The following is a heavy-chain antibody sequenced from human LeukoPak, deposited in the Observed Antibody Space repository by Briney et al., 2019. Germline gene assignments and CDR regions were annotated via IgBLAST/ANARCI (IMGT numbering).Heavy chain of an antibody. D-gene: IGHD5-12*01. CDR2: INYSGST. J-gene: IGHJ4*02. CDR3: ASRGSYSGYELGY. CDR1: GGSISSSSYY. Sequence: SETLSLTCTVSGGSISSSSYYWGWIRQPPGKGLEWIGSINYSGSTYYNPSLKSRVTISVDTSKNQFSLKLSSVTAADTAVYYCASRGSYSGYELGYWGQGTLVTVSS. V-gene: IGHV4-39*07.